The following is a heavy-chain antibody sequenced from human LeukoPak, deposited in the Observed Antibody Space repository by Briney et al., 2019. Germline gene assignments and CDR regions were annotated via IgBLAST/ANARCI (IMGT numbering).Heavy chain of an antibody. D-gene: IGHD3-16*01. CDR3: ATALSLAAFDY. CDR2: INPTSGGT. Sequence: AAVKVSFKASGYTFTGYYMHWVRQAPGQGLEWMGWINPTSGGTNYAQKFQGRVTITRDTSISTAYMELSSLRSDDAAFYYCATALSLAAFDYWGQGTLVTVSS. J-gene: IGHJ4*02. V-gene: IGHV1-2*02. CDR1: GYTFTGYY.